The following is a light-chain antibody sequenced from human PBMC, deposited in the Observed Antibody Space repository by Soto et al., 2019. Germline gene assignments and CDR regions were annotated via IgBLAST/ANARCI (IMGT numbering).Light chain of an antibody. CDR1: DRIRTW. Sequence: GARVAISCLARDRIRTWLALYQHKPGKAPKFLIYDASSLERGGPSRFSGRGSWAEFSLTISNLRPDDRATQFSQQDYKHPRAFGQGTKVDI. CDR2: DAS. CDR3: QQDYKHPRA. V-gene: IGKV1-5*01. J-gene: IGKJ1*01.